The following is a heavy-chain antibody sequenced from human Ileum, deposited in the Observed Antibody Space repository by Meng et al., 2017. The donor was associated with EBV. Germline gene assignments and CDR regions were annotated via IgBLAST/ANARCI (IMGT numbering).Heavy chain of an antibody. CDR3: ARAGNGGSYYFTY. J-gene: IGHJ4*02. D-gene: IGHD1-26*01. CDR2: ISAYNGNT. V-gene: IGHV1-18*04. Sequence: QGQRVLSGAEVRRPVRSVSVSCMAVGYTFTGYYIHWLRQAPGQGLEWMGWISAYNGNTNYAQNLQGRVTMTTDTSTGTAYMEVRSLRSDDTAVYYCARAGNGGSYYFTYWGQGTLVTVSS. CDR1: GYTFTGYY.